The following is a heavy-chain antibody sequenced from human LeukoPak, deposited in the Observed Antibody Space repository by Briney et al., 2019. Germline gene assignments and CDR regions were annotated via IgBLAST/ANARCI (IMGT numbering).Heavy chain of an antibody. V-gene: IGHV4-59*01. CDR2: VYHVGTT. D-gene: IGHD1-1*01. CDR3: ARGGGWGNWNDAVDY. J-gene: IGHJ4*02. CDR1: GGSISSYY. Sequence: PSETLSLTCTVSGGSISSYYWSWIRQPPGKGLEWIGVYHVGTTDHNPSLKSRVTMSVDTSKNQFSLKVNSVTAADTAVYYCARGGGWGNWNDAVDYWDQGTLVTVSS.